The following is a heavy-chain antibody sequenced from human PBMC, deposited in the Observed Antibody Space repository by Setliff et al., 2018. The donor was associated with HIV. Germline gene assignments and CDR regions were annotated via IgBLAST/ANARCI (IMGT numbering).Heavy chain of an antibody. V-gene: IGHV3-9*01. CDR2: ISSKTDNI. D-gene: IGHD1-26*01. Sequence: LRLSCAASGFSFNAYAMHWVRQSPGKGLEWVSGISSKTDNIYYADSVKGRFTISRDNANNSLFLEMNNLRPEDTAFYYCVKDGTPIGRYYQYFHVWGEGIMVT. J-gene: IGHJ3*01. CDR1: GFSFNAYA. CDR3: VKDGTPIGRYYQYFHV.